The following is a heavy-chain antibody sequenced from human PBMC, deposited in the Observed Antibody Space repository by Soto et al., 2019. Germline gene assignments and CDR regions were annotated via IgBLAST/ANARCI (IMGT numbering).Heavy chain of an antibody. CDR1: GYSFTSYW. J-gene: IGHJ6*02. D-gene: IGHD5-18*01. CDR2: IDPSDSYT. Sequence: GESLKISCKGSGYSFTSYWISWVRQMPGKGLEWMGRIDPSDSYTNYSPSFQGHVTISADKSISTAYLQWSSLKDSDTAMYYCASYSGYTAHYYYYGMDVWGQGTTVTVSS. CDR3: ASYSGYTAHYYYYGMDV. V-gene: IGHV5-10-1*01.